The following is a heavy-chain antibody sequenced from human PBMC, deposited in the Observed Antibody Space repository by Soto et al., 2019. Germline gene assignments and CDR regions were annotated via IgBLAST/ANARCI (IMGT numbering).Heavy chain of an antibody. J-gene: IGHJ5*02. D-gene: IGHD1-26*01. CDR1: GFTFSSYW. CDR2: IKQDGSEK. Sequence: GGSLRLSCAASGFTFSSYWMSWVRQAPGKGLEWVANIKQDGSEKYYVDSVKGRFTISRDNAKNSLYLQMNSLRAEDTAVYYCARVYSGSYCWFDPWGQGTLVTVSS. V-gene: IGHV3-7*01. CDR3: ARVYSGSYCWFDP.